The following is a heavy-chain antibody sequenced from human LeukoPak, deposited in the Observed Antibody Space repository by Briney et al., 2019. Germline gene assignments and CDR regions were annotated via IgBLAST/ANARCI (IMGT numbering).Heavy chain of an antibody. CDR3: GRELSGSYYDFDY. CDR2: IRTKAYGGTT. CDR1: GFTFGDYA. D-gene: IGHD1-26*01. V-gene: IGHV3-49*04. Sequence: GGSLRLSCTASGFTFGDYAMSWVRQAPGKGLEWVGFIRTKAYGGTTEYAASVKGRFTISRDDSKSIVYLQMNSLKTEDTAVYYCGRELSGSYYDFDYWGQGTLVTVSS. J-gene: IGHJ4*02.